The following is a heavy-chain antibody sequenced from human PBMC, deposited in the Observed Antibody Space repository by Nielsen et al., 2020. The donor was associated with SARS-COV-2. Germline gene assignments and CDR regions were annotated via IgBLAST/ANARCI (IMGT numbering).Heavy chain of an antibody. CDR2: IYYSGST. CDR1: GGSVSSGSYY. CDR3: ARGRDSYYFDY. Sequence: SETLSLTCTVSGGSVSSGSYYWSWIRQPPGKGLEWIGYIYYSGSTNYNPSLKSRVTISVDTSKNQFSLKLSSVTAADTAVYYCARGRDSYYFDYWGQGTLVTVSS. J-gene: IGHJ4*02. D-gene: IGHD6-6*01. V-gene: IGHV4-61*01.